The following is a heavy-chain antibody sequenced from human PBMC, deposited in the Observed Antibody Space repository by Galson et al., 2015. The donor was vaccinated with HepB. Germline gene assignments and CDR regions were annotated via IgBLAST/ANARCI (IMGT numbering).Heavy chain of an antibody. CDR1: GFTFSSYW. V-gene: IGHV3-74*01. D-gene: IGHD6-19*01. CDR2: INSDGSST. CDR3: ARPEYSSGWYGDAFDI. J-gene: IGHJ3*02. Sequence: SLRLSCAASGFTFSSYWMHWVRHAPGKGLVWVSRINSDGSSTSYADSVKGRFTISRDNAKNTLYLQMNSLRAEDTAVYYCARPEYSSGWYGDAFDIWGQGTMVTVSS.